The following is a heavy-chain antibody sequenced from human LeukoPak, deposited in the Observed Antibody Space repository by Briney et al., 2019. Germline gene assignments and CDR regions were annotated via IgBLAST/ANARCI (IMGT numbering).Heavy chain of an antibody. CDR3: ARAPRVAAPEDY. J-gene: IGHJ4*02. Sequence: PGGSLRLSCAASGFTVSSNYMSWVRQAPGKGLEWVSIIYSGGSTYYADSVKGRFTISRDNSKNTLYLQMNSLRAEDTAMYYCARAPRVAAPEDYWGQGTLVTVSP. D-gene: IGHD6-13*01. V-gene: IGHV3-53*01. CDR2: IYSGGST. CDR1: GFTVSSNY.